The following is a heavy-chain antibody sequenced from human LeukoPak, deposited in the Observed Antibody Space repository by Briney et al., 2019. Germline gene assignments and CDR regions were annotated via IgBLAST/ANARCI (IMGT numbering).Heavy chain of an antibody. CDR2: ISYDGSNK. J-gene: IGHJ6*03. D-gene: IGHD6-19*01. CDR1: GFTFSSYG. V-gene: IGHV3-30*18. CDR3: AKEMRAVAGDYYYYYMDV. Sequence: GGSLRLSCAASGFTFSSYGMHWVRQAPGKGLEWVAVISYDGSNKYYADSVKGRFTISRDNSKNTLYLQMNSPRAEDTAVYYCAKEMRAVAGDYYYYYMDVWGKGTTVTVSS.